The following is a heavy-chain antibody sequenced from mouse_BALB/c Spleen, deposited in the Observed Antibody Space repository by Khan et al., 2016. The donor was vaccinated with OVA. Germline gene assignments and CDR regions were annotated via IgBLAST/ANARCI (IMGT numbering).Heavy chain of an antibody. Sequence: EVELVESGGDLVNPGGSLKLSCAASGFIFSSYGMSWVRQTPDKRLEWVATISSGGTYTYYPDSVKGRFTISRDNAKNTLSLQMSSLKSEDTAMYYFTRFITTTTEDYYAMDYRGQGTSVTVAS. J-gene: IGHJ4*01. CDR1: GFIFSSYG. D-gene: IGHD1-2*01. V-gene: IGHV5-6*01. CDR2: ISSGGTYT. CDR3: TRFITTTTEDYYAMDY.